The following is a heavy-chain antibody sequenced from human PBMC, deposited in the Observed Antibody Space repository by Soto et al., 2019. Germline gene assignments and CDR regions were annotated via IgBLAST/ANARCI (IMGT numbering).Heavy chain of an antibody. CDR2: INPNSGGT. V-gene: IGHV1-2*02. CDR1: GHTFTGYY. Sequence: ASVKVSCKASGHTFTGYYMHWVRQAPGQGLEWMGWINPNSGGTNYAQKFQGRVTMTRDTSISTAYMELSRLRSDDTAVYYCARDRALGATTYYKWFDPWGQGTLVTVSS. J-gene: IGHJ5*02. CDR3: ARDRALGATTYYKWFDP. D-gene: IGHD1-26*01.